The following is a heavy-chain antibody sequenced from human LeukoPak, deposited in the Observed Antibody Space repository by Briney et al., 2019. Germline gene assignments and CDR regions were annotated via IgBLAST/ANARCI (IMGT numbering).Heavy chain of an antibody. CDR3: ASYLYWWSDLGY. Sequence: AGGSLRLSCAASGFTFSDYWVTWVREARGKGLEGVANIKPDVSEKYYVDSVKGRFTISRDNTKNSLYLQMTSLRVEDPAVSYCASYLYWWSDLGYWGQGTLVTVSS. J-gene: IGHJ4*02. CDR1: GFTFSDYW. V-gene: IGHV3-7*01. CDR2: IKPDVSEK. D-gene: IGHD2-8*02.